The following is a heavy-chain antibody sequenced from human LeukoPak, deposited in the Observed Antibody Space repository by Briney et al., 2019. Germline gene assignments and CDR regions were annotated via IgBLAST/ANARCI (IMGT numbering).Heavy chain of an antibody. CDR3: VSGWDFDY. D-gene: IGHD6-19*01. CDR1: GFTFDDYA. V-gene: IGHV3-9*01. J-gene: IGHJ4*02. CDR2: ISWNSGSI. Sequence: GRSLRLSCAASGFTFDDYAMHWVRQAPGKGLEWASGISWNSGSIGYAGSVEGRFTISRDNAKNSLYLQMNSLRAEDTALYYCVSGWDFDYWGQGTLVTVSS.